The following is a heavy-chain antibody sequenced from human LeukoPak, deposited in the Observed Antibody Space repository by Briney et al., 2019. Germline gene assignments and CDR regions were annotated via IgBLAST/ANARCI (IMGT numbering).Heavy chain of an antibody. CDR3: ARTSGHSSTEYYFDY. V-gene: IGHV5-51*01. CDR2: IYPGDSDT. Sequence: GESLKISCKGSGYSFTSYWIGWVRQMPGKGLEWMGIIYPGDSDTRYSPSFQGQVTISADKSISTAYLQWSSLKASDTAMYYCARTSGHSSTEYYFDYWGQGTLVTVSS. CDR1: GYSFTSYW. J-gene: IGHJ4*02. D-gene: IGHD2-2*01.